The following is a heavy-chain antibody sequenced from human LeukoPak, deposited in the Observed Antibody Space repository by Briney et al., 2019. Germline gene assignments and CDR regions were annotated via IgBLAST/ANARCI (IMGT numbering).Heavy chain of an antibody. Sequence: GGSLRLSCAASGFTFNSYGLNWVRQAPGKGLEWVAFIRYDGSNKYYADSVKGRFTISRDNSKNTLYLQMNSLRAEDTAVYYCAKGYSNYLDYWGQGTLVTVSS. D-gene: IGHD4-11*01. J-gene: IGHJ4*02. CDR1: GFTFNSYG. V-gene: IGHV3-30*02. CDR3: AKGYSNYLDY. CDR2: IRYDGSNK.